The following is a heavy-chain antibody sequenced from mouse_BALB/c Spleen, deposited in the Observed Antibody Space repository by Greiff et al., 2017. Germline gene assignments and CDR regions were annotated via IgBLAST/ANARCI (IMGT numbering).Heavy chain of an antibody. CDR3: ARRNWDRVYYYAMDY. V-gene: IGHV3-6*02. D-gene: IGHD4-1*01. Sequence: EVQLQQSGPGLVKPSQSLSLTCSVTGYSITSGYYWNWIRQFPGNKLEWMGYISYDGSNNYNPSLKNRISITRDTSKNQFFLKLNSVTTEDTATYYCARRNWDRVYYYAMDYWGQGTSVTVSS. CDR1: GYSITSGYY. J-gene: IGHJ4*01. CDR2: ISYDGSN.